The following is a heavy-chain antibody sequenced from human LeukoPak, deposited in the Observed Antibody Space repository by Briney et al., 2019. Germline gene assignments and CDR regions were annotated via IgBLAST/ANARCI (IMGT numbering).Heavy chain of an antibody. V-gene: IGHV3-33*01. D-gene: IGHD1-1*01. CDR3: ARNNWNSRTQRWFYFDY. CDR1: GFNFGIHG. Sequence: GRSLRLSCAASGFNFGIHGMHWVRQAPGKGLEWLAIIWHGGSNEYYEDSVKGRFTISRDNSKNTVYLQMDSLRAEDTAVYYCARNNWNSRTQRWFYFDYWGQGTLVTVSS. J-gene: IGHJ4*02. CDR2: IWHGGSNE.